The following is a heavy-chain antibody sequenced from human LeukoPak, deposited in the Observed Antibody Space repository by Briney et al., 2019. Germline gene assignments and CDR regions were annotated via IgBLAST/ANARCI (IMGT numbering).Heavy chain of an antibody. CDR2: ISAYNGNT. V-gene: IGHV1-18*01. Sequence: ASVKVSCKASGYTFSSYGISWVRQAPGQGIEWRGWISAYNGNTDYAQNLRGRLIMTTDTSTSTAYMELRSLRSDDTAVYYCARDSVDGSGTYYNDSPDYWGQGTLVTVSS. CDR1: GYTFSSYG. CDR3: ARDSVDGSGTYYNDSPDY. J-gene: IGHJ4*02. D-gene: IGHD3-10*01.